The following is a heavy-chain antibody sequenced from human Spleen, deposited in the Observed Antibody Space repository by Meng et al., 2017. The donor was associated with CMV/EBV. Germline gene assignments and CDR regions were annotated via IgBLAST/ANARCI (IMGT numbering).Heavy chain of an antibody. J-gene: IGHJ4*02. CDR1: GGSISSSSYY. V-gene: IGHV4-39*07. CDR2: IYYNGST. CDR3: ARGGLGYFDY. Sequence: SETLSLTCTVSGGSISSSSYYWGWIRQSPGKRLEWIGNIYYNGSTYCNPSLRSRVAISVDTSKNQFSLKLSSVTAADTAVYYCARGGLGYFDYWGQGTLVTVSS. D-gene: IGHD5/OR15-5a*01.